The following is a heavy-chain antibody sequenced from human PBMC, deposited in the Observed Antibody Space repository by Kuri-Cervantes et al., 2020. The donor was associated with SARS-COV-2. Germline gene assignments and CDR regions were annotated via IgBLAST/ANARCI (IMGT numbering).Heavy chain of an antibody. CDR2: ISYDENNE. J-gene: IGHJ6*02. D-gene: IGHD6-13*01. Sequence: GGSLRLSCAASGFTFSSYAIHWVRQTPGKGLEWVAVISYDENNEYYADSVKGRFTISRDSSRNTLSLQMNSLRTEDTAVYYCARDLRKGQQIILGTFHYYGMDVWGQGTTVTVSS. CDR1: GFTFSSYA. CDR3: ARDLRKGQQIILGTFHYYGMDV. V-gene: IGHV3-30-3*01.